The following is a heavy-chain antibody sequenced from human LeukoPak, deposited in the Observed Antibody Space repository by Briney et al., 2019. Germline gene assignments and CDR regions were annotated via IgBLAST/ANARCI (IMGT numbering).Heavy chain of an antibody. CDR2: IIPIFGTA. J-gene: IGHJ3*02. CDR1: GGTFSSYA. D-gene: IGHD3-10*01. Sequence: SVKVSCKASGGTFSSYAISWVRQAPGQGLEWMGGIIPIFGTANYAQKFQGGVTITADESTSTAYMELSSLRSEDTAVYYCARGSGSYYHDAFDIWGQGTMVTVSS. CDR3: ARGSGSYYHDAFDI. V-gene: IGHV1-69*01.